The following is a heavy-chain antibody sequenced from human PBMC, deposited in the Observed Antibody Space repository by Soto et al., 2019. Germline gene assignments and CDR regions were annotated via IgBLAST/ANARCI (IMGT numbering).Heavy chain of an antibody. CDR3: AKDRSPDYSNAPGVDYYYYGMDV. J-gene: IGHJ6*02. D-gene: IGHD4-4*01. CDR1: GFTFSSYG. Sequence: GGSLRLSCAASGFTFSSYGMHWVRQAPGKGLEWVAVISYDGSNKYYADSVKGRFTISRYNSKNTLYLQMNSLRAEDTAVYYCAKDRSPDYSNAPGVDYYYYGMDVWGQGTTVTVSS. V-gene: IGHV3-30*18. CDR2: ISYDGSNK.